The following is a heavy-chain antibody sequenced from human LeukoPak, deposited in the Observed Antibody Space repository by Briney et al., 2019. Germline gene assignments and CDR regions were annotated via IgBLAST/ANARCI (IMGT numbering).Heavy chain of an antibody. CDR3: ARFVEAPPFNY. Sequence: GGSLRLSCAGSGFTFSDYWMHWVRQAPGKGLEWVANIKQDGSEKFYVDSVKGRFTISRDNAKNSLYLQMNSLRAEDTAVYCCARFVEAPPFNYWGQGTLVTVSS. V-gene: IGHV3-7*01. J-gene: IGHJ4*02. CDR1: GFTFSDYW. CDR2: IKQDGSEK. D-gene: IGHD3-3*01.